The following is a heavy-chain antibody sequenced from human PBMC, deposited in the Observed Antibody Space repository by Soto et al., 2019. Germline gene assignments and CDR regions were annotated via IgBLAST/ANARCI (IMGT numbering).Heavy chain of an antibody. CDR3: ARSITIFGVVTVDAFDI. J-gene: IGHJ3*02. CDR2: IYYSGST. CDR1: GGSISSGGYY. Sequence: QVQLQESGPGLVKPSQTLSLTCTVSGGSISSGGYYWSWIRQHPGKGLEWIGYIYYSGSTYYNPSLKRRVTLSVDTSKNQFPLKLRSVTAADTAVYYCARSITIFGVVTVDAFDIWGQGTMVTVSS. D-gene: IGHD3-3*01. V-gene: IGHV4-31*03.